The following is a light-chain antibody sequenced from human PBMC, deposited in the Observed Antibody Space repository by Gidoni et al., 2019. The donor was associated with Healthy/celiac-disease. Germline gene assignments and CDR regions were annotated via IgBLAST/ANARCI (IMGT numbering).Light chain of an antibody. Sequence: SVLTQSPATLSLSPGERATLSCRASQSVSSYLAWYQQKPGQAPRLLIYDASNRATGIPARFSGSGSETDFTLTISSLEPEDFAVYYCQQRSNWPRFTFGPGTKVDIK. CDR2: DAS. CDR1: QSVSSY. J-gene: IGKJ3*01. V-gene: IGKV3-11*01. CDR3: QQRSNWPRFT.